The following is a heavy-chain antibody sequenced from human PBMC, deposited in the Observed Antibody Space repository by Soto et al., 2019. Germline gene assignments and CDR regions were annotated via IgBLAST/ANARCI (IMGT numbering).Heavy chain of an antibody. J-gene: IGHJ6*04. CDR1: GGSFSGYY. Sequence: SETLSLTCAVYGGSFSGYYWSWIRQPPGKGLEWIGEINHSGSTNYNPSLKSRVTISVDTSKNQFSLKLSSVTAADTAVYYCAERRDSSSGLSYLDVWGKGTTVTVSS. V-gene: IGHV4-34*01. CDR2: INHSGST. CDR3: AERRDSSSGLSYLDV. D-gene: IGHD3-22*01.